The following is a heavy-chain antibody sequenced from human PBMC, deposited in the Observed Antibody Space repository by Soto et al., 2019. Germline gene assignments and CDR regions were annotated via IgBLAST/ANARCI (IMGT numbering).Heavy chain of an antibody. CDR1: GYIFSNYC. D-gene: IGHD2-2*01. CDR3: ATQPWGLVPPAAPPNAFDI. V-gene: IGHV5-51*01. J-gene: IGHJ3*02. Sequence: PGESLKISCKGSGYIFSNYCIAWVRQMPGKGLEWMGSIYPGDSDIKYSPSFQGQVTISADKSINTAYLQWSSLEASDTAIYYCATQPWGLVPPAAPPNAFDIWGQGTMVTVSS. CDR2: IYPGDSDI.